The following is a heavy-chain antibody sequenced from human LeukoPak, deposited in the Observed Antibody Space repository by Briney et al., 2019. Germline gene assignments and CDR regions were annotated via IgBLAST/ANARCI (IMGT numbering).Heavy chain of an antibody. V-gene: IGHV3-7*01. Sequence: PGGSLRLSCAASGFTFSSYWMSWVRQAPGKGLEWVANIKQDGSEKYYVDSVKGRFTISRDNAKNSLYLQMNSLRAEDTAVYYCARDPLPVGYFDWFKPPTKGSGAFDIWGQGTMVTVSS. D-gene: IGHD3-9*01. J-gene: IGHJ3*02. CDR1: GFTFSSYW. CDR2: IKQDGSEK. CDR3: ARDPLPVGYFDWFKPPTKGSGAFDI.